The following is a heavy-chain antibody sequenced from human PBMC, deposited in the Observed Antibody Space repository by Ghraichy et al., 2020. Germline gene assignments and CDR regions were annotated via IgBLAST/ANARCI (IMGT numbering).Heavy chain of an antibody. Sequence: SETLSLTCTVTGGSVTSGSYYWAWIRQSPDKGLEWVGSVYYSGTTYYTPSLKSRLTISVDSSKNEISLNLTSVTAADTGLYFCARQIGLPTWYCDYESHWFDPWGQGALVTVSS. V-gene: IGHV4-39*07. J-gene: IGHJ5*02. CDR1: GGSVTSGSYY. CDR3: ARQIGLPTWYCDYESHWFDP. CDR2: VYYSGTT. D-gene: IGHD3-16*01.